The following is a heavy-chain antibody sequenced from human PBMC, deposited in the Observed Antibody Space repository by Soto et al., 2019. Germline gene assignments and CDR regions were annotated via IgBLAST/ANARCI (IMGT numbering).Heavy chain of an antibody. J-gene: IGHJ4*02. CDR1: GYTFTSYG. CDR3: AREPNYFDY. CDR2: ISAHNGNK. Sequence: QVQLVQSGAEVKKPGASVKVSCKASGYTFTSYGISWVRQAPGQGLEWTGWISAHNGNKKYAQKLQGRVTMTTDTYTSTAYMELRGLKSDDKYVYYCAREPNYFDYWGQGTLVTVSS. V-gene: IGHV1-18*01.